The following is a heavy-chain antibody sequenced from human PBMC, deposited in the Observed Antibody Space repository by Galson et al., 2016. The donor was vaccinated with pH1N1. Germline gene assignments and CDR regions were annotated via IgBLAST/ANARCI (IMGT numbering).Heavy chain of an antibody. J-gene: IGHJ2*01. CDR3: AREDDYDTDLSDWYFDL. CDR2: IIPIFNTA. V-gene: IGHV1-69*01. CDR1: GGTFGSFG. Sequence: QSGAEVKKPGESLKISCKASGGTFGSFGINWVRQAPGQGLEWMGGIIPIFNTAKYARNFQGRVTITADESTTTAYMELSSLRSDDTAVYFCAREDDYDTDLSDWYFDLWGRGTLLTVSS. D-gene: IGHD3-22*01.